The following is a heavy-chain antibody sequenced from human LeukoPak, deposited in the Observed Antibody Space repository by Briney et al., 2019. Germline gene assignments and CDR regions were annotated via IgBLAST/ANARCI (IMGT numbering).Heavy chain of an antibody. CDR3: ARGLMYYDSSGYYYSIGSSNWFDP. CDR1: GGSISSYY. V-gene: IGHV4-59*12. J-gene: IGHJ5*02. Sequence: SETLSLTCTVSGGSISSYYWSWIRQPSGKGLEWIGEIYHSGSTNYNPSLKSRVTISVDRSKNQFSLKLNSVTAADTAVYYCARGLMYYDSSGYYYSIGSSNWFDPWGQGTLVTVSS. CDR2: IYHSGST. D-gene: IGHD3-22*01.